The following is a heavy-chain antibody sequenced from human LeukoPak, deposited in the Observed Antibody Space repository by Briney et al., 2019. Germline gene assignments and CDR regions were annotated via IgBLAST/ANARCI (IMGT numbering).Heavy chain of an antibody. CDR2: MNPNSGNT. CDR1: GYTFTSYD. CDR3: ARSGRLALYYYYGMDV. J-gene: IGHJ6*02. D-gene: IGHD3-10*01. Sequence: ASVKVSCKASGYTFTSYDINWVRQATGQGLEWMGWMNPNSGNTGYAQKFQGRVTMTRNTSISTAYMALSSLRSEDTAVYYCARSGRLALYYYYGMDVWGQGTTVTVSS. V-gene: IGHV1-8*01.